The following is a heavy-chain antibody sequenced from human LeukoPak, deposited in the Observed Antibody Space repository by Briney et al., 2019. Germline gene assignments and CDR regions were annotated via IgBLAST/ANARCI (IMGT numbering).Heavy chain of an antibody. CDR2: ITTDTGSP. D-gene: IGHD2-15*01. CDR3: ARAARYCSGGSCFSPRTFDI. J-gene: IGHJ3*02. Sequence: ASVKVSCKASGYTFTSYGISWVRQAPGQGLEWMGWITTDTGSPRYAQGFTGRFVFSLDTSVTTAYLQITSLESDDTAIYYCARAARYCSGGSCFSPRTFDIWGQGTMVTVS. CDR1: GYTFTSYG. V-gene: IGHV7-4-1*02.